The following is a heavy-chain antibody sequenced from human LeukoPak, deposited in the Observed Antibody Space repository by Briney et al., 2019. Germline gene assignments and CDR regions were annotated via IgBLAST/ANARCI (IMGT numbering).Heavy chain of an antibody. V-gene: IGHV3-23*01. D-gene: IGHD1-26*01. CDR3: AKLTPGALNDY. CDR2: ITNTGGDT. Sequence: GGSLRLSCAASGFTFSNSWMSWLRQAPGKGLEWVSAITNTGGDTYYADSVKGRFTISRDNSKNTLYLQMNSLRAEDTAVYFCAKLTPGALNDYWGQGTLVTVSS. J-gene: IGHJ4*02. CDR1: GFTFSNSW.